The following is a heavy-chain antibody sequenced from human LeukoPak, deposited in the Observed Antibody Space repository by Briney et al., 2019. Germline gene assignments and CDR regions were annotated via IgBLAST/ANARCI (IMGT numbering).Heavy chain of an antibody. CDR2: ISNSGGST. D-gene: IGHD3-10*01. CDR3: AKRKSGSYRN. CDR1: GFTFGNHA. Sequence: SGGSLRLSCAASGFTFGNHAMNWVRQAPGKGLEWVSDISNSGGSTDYADSVKGRFTISRDNSKNTLYLQMNSLRVEDTAVYYCAKRKSGSYRNWGQGTLVSVSS. V-gene: IGHV3-23*01. J-gene: IGHJ4*02.